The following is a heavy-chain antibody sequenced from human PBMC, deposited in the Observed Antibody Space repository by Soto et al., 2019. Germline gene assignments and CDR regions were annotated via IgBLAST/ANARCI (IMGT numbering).Heavy chain of an antibody. CDR1: GYTFTSYG. J-gene: IGHJ2*01. D-gene: IGHD3-10*01. Sequence: ASVKVSCKASGYTFTSYGISWVRQAPGQGLEWMGWISAYNGNTNYAQKLQGRVTMTTDTSTSTAYMELRSLRSDDTAVYYCARSPLLLMVRGADWYFDLWGRGTLVTVSS. CDR2: ISAYNGNT. CDR3: ARSPLLLMVRGADWYFDL. V-gene: IGHV1-18*01.